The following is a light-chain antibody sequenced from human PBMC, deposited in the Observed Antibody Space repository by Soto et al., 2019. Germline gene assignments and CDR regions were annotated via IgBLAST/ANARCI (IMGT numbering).Light chain of an antibody. Sequence: EIVLTQSPATLSLSPVERATLSCRASLSVFNYLAWYQQKPGQAPRLLIYDASNRATGVPPRFSGSGSGTDFTLTISSLEPEDFAVYYCQKRSNWPRKFGQGTKVDIK. CDR1: LSVFNY. J-gene: IGKJ1*01. V-gene: IGKV3-11*01. CDR3: QKRSNWPRK. CDR2: DAS.